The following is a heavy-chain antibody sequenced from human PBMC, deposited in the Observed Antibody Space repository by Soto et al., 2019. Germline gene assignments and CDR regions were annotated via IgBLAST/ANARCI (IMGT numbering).Heavy chain of an antibody. J-gene: IGHJ5*02. D-gene: IGHD1-1*01. CDR1: GFTFSSSG. CDR2: IVVGSGNT. V-gene: IGHV1-58*02. Sequence: QIPLVQFGPEVKKPGTPVKVSCKASGFTFSSSGIHWVRQARGQRLEWIGWIVVGSGNTNYAQKFQERVTITRDVSTNTAYMELTRLRSEDTAVYYCAGDLAPTDPYNWFEPWGQGTLVTVSS. CDR3: AGDLAPTDPYNWFEP.